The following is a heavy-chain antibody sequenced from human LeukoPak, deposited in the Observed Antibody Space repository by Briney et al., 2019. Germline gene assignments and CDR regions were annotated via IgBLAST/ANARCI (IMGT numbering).Heavy chain of an antibody. V-gene: IGHV3-7*01. D-gene: IGHD3-16*01. CDR3: ARDVAPPYYDSGGFDH. CDR2: IKQEGSEK. Sequence: PGGSLRLSCAASGFTFSGFWMSWVRQAPGKGLEWVANIKQEGSEKYYVDSVKGRFTISRDNAKNSLYLQMNSLRAEDTAMYYCARDVAPPYYDSGGFDHWGQGTLVTVSS. CDR1: GFTFSGFW. J-gene: IGHJ4*02.